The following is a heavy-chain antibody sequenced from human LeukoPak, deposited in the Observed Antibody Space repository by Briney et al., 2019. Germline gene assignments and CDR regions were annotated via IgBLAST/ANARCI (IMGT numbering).Heavy chain of an antibody. J-gene: IGHJ4*02. Sequence: QPGRSLRLSCAASGFTFSSYGMHWVRQAPGKGLEWVAVIWYDGSNKYYADSVKGRFTISRDNSKNTLYLQMNSLRAEDTAVYYCAKEPPYCGGDCYFLLDYWGQGTLVIVSS. V-gene: IGHV3-33*06. CDR2: IWYDGSNK. D-gene: IGHD2-21*02. CDR1: GFTFSSYG. CDR3: AKEPPYCGGDCYFLLDY.